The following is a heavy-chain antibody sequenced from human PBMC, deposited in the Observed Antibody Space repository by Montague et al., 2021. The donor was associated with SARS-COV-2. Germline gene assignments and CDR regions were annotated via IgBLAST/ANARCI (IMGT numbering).Heavy chain of an antibody. V-gene: IGHV2-26*01. D-gene: IGHD3-16*02. CDR3: ARIRSDPPLLYLGVWDYYFDF. CDR1: GFSLNNRLG. CDR2: IFLNGEQ. Sequence: PALMKPTQTLTLTCTVSGFSLNNRLGVTWIRQPPGKALEWLAHIFLNGEQSVTTSLKTRVTVPRDTSKNQVVLSMTNVDPADTATYYCARIRSDPPLLYLGVWDYYFDFWGQGILVSVSS. J-gene: IGHJ4*02.